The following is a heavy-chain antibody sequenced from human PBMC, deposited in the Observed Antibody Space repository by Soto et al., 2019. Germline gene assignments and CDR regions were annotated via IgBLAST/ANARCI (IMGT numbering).Heavy chain of an antibody. J-gene: IGHJ5*02. CDR3: AKDPYGSGSYYPTNWFDP. CDR1: GFTFSSYA. V-gene: IGHV3-23*01. Sequence: GGSLRLSCAASGFTFSSYAMSWVRQAPGKGLEWVSAISGSGGSTYYADSVKGRFTISRDNSKNTLYLQMNSLRAEDTAVYYCAKDPYGSGSYYPTNWFDPWGQGTLVTVSS. CDR2: ISGSGGST. D-gene: IGHD3-10*01.